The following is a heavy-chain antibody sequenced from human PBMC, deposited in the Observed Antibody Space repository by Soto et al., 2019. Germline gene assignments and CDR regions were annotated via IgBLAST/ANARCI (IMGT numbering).Heavy chain of an antibody. CDR1: GYSLTGYY. J-gene: IGHJ4*02. CDR2: LNPITGGT. Sequence: QVQLVQSGAEVKKPGASVKVSCKPSGYSLTGYYMHWVRQAPGQGLEWMGWLNPITGGTNYTQKFQGRVTMTRDTSIGTAYMELSGLSSDATAVYFCTRDLDYCGQGNLVTVSS. V-gene: IGHV1-2*02. CDR3: TRDLDY.